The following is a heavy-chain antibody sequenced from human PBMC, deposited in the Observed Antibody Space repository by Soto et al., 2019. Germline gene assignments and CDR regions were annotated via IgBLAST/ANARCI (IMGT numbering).Heavy chain of an antibody. CDR3: ARSGYSYGPNPFLY. CDR2: IYHSGST. CDR1: GGSISSGGYS. Sequence: SETLSLTCAVSGGSISSGGYSWRWVRQQPGKGLEWIGYIYHSGSTYYNPSLKSRVTISVDTSKNQFSLKLSSVTAADTAVYYCARSGYSYGPNPFLYWGQGTLVTVSS. V-gene: IGHV4-31*11. J-gene: IGHJ4*02. D-gene: IGHD5-18*01.